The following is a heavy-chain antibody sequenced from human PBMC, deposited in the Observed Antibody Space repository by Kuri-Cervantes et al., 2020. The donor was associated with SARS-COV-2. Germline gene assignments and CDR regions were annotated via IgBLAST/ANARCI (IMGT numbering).Heavy chain of an antibody. CDR2: INHSGST. CDR3: AARLYRYCSSTSCYGLDV. D-gene: IGHD2-2*01. V-gene: IGHV4-34*01. Sequence: SETLSLTCAVYGGSFSDYSWTWIRQPPGKGLEWIGEINHSGSTNYSPSLKSRVTISVDTSKNQFSLKLSSVTAADTAVYYCAARLYRYCSSTSCYGLDVWGKGTTVTVSS. CDR1: GGSFSDYS. J-gene: IGHJ6*04.